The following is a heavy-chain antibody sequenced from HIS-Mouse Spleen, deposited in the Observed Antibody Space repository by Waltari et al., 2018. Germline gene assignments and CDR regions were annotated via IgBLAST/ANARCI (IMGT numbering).Heavy chain of an antibody. D-gene: IGHD6-13*01. CDR2: ISYSGST. CDR1: GGSISSRSYY. Sequence: QLQLQESGPGLVKPSETLSLTCTVSGGSISSRSYYWVWIRQPPGKGLEWIGIISYSGSTYYNPSLKSRVTISVDTSKNQFSLKLSSVTAADTAVYYCAREIPYSSSWYDWYFDLWGRGTLVTVSS. CDR3: AREIPYSSSWYDWYFDL. V-gene: IGHV4-39*07. J-gene: IGHJ2*01.